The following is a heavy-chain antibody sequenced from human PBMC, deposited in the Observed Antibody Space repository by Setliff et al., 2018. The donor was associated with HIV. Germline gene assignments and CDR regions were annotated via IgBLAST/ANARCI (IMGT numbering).Heavy chain of an antibody. D-gene: IGHD1-26*01. Sequence: SVKVSCKTSGGTFSSSAISWVRQAPGQGLEWMGGITPILGLPNYAQKFQGRVTITADRSTTTAYMELRSLKYDDTAVYYCARGGHYSGSYLPRDYYMDVWGKGTTVT. V-gene: IGHV1-69*10. J-gene: IGHJ6*03. CDR1: GGTFSSSA. CDR3: ARGGHYSGSYLPRDYYMDV. CDR2: ITPILGLP.